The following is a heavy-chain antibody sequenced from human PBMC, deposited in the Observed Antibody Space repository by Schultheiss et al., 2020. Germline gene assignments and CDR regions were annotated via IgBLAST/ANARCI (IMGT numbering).Heavy chain of an antibody. D-gene: IGHD6-6*01. CDR1: GYTFTSYA. CDR3: ARDYRSTSSSVSHFDY. Sequence: ASVKVSCKASGYTFTSYAMNWVRQAPGQGLEWMGWINTNTGNPTYAQGFTGRFVFSLDTSVSTAYLQISSLRAEDTAMYYCARDYRSTSSSVSHFDYWGQGTLVNGYS. V-gene: IGHV7-4-1*02. J-gene: IGHJ4*02. CDR2: INTNTGNP.